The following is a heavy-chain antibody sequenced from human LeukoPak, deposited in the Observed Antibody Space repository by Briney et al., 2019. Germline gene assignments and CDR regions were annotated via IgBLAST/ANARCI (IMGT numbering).Heavy chain of an antibody. D-gene: IGHD5-18*01. V-gene: IGHV4-4*07. CDR2: IYTGGST. Sequence: PSETLSLTCTVSGGSISSYYWSWIRQPAGKGLEWIGRIYTGGSTNYNPSLKSRVTMSVDTSKNQFSLKLSSVTAADTAVYYCARGGYSYGYYYYGMDVWGQGTTVTVSS. CDR1: GGSISSYY. CDR3: ARGGYSYGYYYYGMDV. J-gene: IGHJ6*02.